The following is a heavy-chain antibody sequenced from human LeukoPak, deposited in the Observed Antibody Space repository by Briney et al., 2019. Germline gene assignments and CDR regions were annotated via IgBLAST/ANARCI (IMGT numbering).Heavy chain of an antibody. D-gene: IGHD3-16*01. CDR1: GGSISSGTHY. V-gene: IGHV4-31*03. CDR3: AASSGVTLGRF. J-gene: IGHJ4*02. Sequence: PSETLSLTCTVSGGSISSGTHYYNWIRQHPGKGLEWIGYIYCTGVTSYNPSLKSRVTMSVDTSMNQISLKLSSLTAADTAVYYCAASSGVTLGRFWGQGTLVTVSS. CDR2: IYCTGVT.